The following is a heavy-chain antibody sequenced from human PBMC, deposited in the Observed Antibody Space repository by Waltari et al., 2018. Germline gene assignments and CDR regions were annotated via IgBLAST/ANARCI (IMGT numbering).Heavy chain of an antibody. CDR3: ARLRITIFGGTIPEGFDY. CDR2: IYHSGST. J-gene: IGHJ4*02. CDR1: GYSISSGYY. D-gene: IGHD3-3*01. V-gene: IGHV4-38-2*01. Sequence: QVQLQESGPGLVKPSATLSLTCAVSGYSISSGYYLGLIRQPPGKGLEWIGSIYHSGSTYYNPSLKSRVTISVDTSKNQFSLKLSSVTAADTAVYYCARLRITIFGGTIPEGFDYWGQGTLVTVSS.